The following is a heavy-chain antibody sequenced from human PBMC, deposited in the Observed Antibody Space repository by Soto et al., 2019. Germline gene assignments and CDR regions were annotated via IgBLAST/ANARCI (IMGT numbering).Heavy chain of an antibody. CDR1: GVSFNNNG. D-gene: IGHD3-10*01. CDR2: VSPPFRSS. Sequence: QVQLVQYGAEVKKPGSSVKVSCKTSGVSFNNNGIGWVRQAPGHGLEWMGGVSPPFRSSNYARKFQGRISITADASTGRVNMELSSLTSEDTAQYYCARVLYYGSGSYSPYGMDVWGQGTTVTVSS. V-gene: IGHV1-69*01. J-gene: IGHJ6*02. CDR3: ARVLYYGSGSYSPYGMDV.